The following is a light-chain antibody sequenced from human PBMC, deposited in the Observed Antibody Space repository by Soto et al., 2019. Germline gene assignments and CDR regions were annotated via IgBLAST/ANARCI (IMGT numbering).Light chain of an antibody. CDR2: DVS. J-gene: IGLJ1*01. V-gene: IGLV2-14*01. CDR1: SSDVGGYNY. CDR3: SSYTSSSTLQV. Sequence: QSVLTQPASVSGSPGQSITFSCTGTSSDVGGYNYVSWYQQHPGKAPKLMIYDVSNRPSGVSNRFSGSKSGNTASLTISGLQAEDEADYYCSSYTSSSTLQVFGTGTKVTVL.